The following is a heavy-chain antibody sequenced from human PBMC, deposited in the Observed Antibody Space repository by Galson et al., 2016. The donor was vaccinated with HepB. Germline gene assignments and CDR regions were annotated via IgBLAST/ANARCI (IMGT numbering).Heavy chain of an antibody. D-gene: IGHD3-16*01. CDR3: ATVSGPLDY. V-gene: IGHV3-74*03. CDR2: INSDGTTT. Sequence: SLRLSCAASGFTFSRFWMHWVRQAPGKGLVWVSRINSDGTTTTYADSVKCRFTISRDNAKTTLYLQMNSPRAEDTAFYCCATVSGPLDYWGQGTLVTVSS. CDR1: GFTFSRFW. J-gene: IGHJ4*02.